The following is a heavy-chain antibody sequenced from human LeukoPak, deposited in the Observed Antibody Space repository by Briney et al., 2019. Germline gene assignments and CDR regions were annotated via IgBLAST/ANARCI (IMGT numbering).Heavy chain of an antibody. Sequence: SETLSLTCAVYGGSFSGYYWSWIRQPPGKGLEWIGEINHSGSTNYSPSLKSRVTMSVDTSKNQFSLKLSSVTAADTAVYYCARGLGVGATGWGQGTLVTVSS. CDR3: ARGLGVGATG. CDR1: GGSFSGYY. D-gene: IGHD1-26*01. J-gene: IGHJ4*02. V-gene: IGHV4-34*01. CDR2: INHSGST.